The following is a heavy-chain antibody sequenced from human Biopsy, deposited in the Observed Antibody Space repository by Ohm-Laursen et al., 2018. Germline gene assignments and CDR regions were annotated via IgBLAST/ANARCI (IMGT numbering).Heavy chain of an antibody. CDR2: TFNSANT. CDR1: GGSISSGGSY. D-gene: IGHD3-22*01. Sequence: TLSLTCTVSGGSISSGGSYWSWIRQRPGKGLEWIGYTFNSANTYYNPSLKNLITISGDTSKNQFSLKLSSVTPADTAMYYCARGDYFDSNGYFWFDPWGQGTLVTVSS. V-gene: IGHV4-31*01. J-gene: IGHJ5*02. CDR3: ARGDYFDSNGYFWFDP.